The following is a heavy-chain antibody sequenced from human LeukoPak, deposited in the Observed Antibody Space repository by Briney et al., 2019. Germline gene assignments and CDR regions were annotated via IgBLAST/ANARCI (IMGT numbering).Heavy chain of an antibody. D-gene: IGHD4-23*01. CDR2: IYYSGST. J-gene: IGHJ2*01. CDR1: GGSISSGGYY. CDR3: AREVGRRLRWHYWYFDL. V-gene: IGHV4-31*03. Sequence: PSQTLSLTCTVSGGSISSGGYYWSWIRQHPGKGLEWIGYIYYSGSTYYNPSLKSRVTISVDTSKNQFSLKLSSVTAADTAVYYCAREVGRRLRWHYWYFDLWGRGTLVTVSS.